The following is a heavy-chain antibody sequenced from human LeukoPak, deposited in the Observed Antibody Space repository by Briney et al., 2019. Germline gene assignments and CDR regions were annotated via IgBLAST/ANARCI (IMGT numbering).Heavy chain of an antibody. CDR3: ATVYSSSPLRPMDV. CDR1: GFTFSSYW. D-gene: IGHD2-2*01. CDR2: IASDGSST. J-gene: IGHJ6*02. Sequence: GGSLRLSCAASGFTFSSYWMNWVRQAPGKGLVWVSRIASDGSSTTYADSVKGRFTISRDNSKNTLYLQMNSLRAEDTAVYYCATVYSSSPLRPMDVWGQGTTVTVSS. V-gene: IGHV3-74*01.